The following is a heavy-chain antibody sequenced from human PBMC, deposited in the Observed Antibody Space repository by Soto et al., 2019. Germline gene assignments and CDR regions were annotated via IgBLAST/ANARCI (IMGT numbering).Heavy chain of an antibody. CDR3: ARVDQQLGAFFDY. V-gene: IGHV4-31*03. Sequence: PSETLSLTCTVSGGSISSGGYYWSWIRQHPGKGLEWIGYIYYSGSTYYNPSLKSRVTISVDTSKNQFSLKLSSVTAADTAVYYCARVDQQLGAFFDYWGQGTLVTVS. J-gene: IGHJ4*02. CDR1: GGSISSGGYY. D-gene: IGHD6-13*01. CDR2: IYYSGST.